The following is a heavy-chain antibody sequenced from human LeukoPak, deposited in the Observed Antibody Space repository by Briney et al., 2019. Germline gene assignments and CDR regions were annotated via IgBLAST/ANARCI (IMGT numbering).Heavy chain of an antibody. J-gene: IGHJ6*03. V-gene: IGHV4-59*01. CDR1: GGSISSYY. CDR2: IYYSGST. CDR3: ARVSWFPGTSYYYMDV. D-gene: IGHD1-1*01. Sequence: SETLSLTCTVSGGSISSYYWSWIRQPPGKGLEWIGYIYYSGSTNYNPSLKSRVAISVDTSKNQFSLKLSSVTTADTAVYYCARVSWFPGTSYYYMDVWGKGTTVTVSS.